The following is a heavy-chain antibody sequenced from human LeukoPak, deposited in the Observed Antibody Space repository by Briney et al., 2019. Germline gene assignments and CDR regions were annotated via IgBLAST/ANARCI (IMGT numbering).Heavy chain of an antibody. CDR3: AKGAFGCSSTSCYPYYYYGMDV. CDR1: GFTFSSYG. D-gene: IGHD2-2*01. J-gene: IGHJ6*04. V-gene: IGHV3-30*18. Sequence: GRSLRLSCAASGFTFSSYGMHWVRQAPGKGLEWVAVISCDGSNKYYADSVKGRFTISRDNSKNTLYLQMNSLRAEDTAVYYCAKGAFGCSSTSCYPYYYYGMDVWGKGTTVTVSS. CDR2: ISCDGSNK.